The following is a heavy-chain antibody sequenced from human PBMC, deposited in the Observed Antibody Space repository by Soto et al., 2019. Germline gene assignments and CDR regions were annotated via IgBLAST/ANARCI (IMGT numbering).Heavy chain of an antibody. CDR3: ARADGPDAFDI. D-gene: IGHD2-8*01. V-gene: IGHV1-69*02. J-gene: IGHJ3*02. CDR1: GGTFSSYT. Sequence: GASVKVSCKASGGTFSSYTISWVRQAPGQGLEWMGRIIPILGIANYAQKFQGRVTITADKSTSTAYMELSSLRSEDTAVYYCARADGPDAFDIWGQGTMVTVSS. CDR2: IIPILGIA.